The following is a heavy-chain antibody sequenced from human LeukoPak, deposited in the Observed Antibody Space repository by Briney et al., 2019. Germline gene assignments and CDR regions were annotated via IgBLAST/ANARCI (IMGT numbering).Heavy chain of an antibody. V-gene: IGHV4-34*01. CDR1: GVTFSGYY. J-gene: IGHJ6*03. Sequence: SETLSLTCAAYGVTFSGYYWTWIRQTPEKGLEWIGEMNPSGSTNYNPSLKSRVTISVDTSKNQFALELSSVTAADTAVCYCARGRQDVTMIVVVMAAVSYYLDVWGKGTTVTVS. CDR2: MNPSGST. CDR3: ARGRQDVTMIVVVMAAVSYYLDV. D-gene: IGHD3-22*01.